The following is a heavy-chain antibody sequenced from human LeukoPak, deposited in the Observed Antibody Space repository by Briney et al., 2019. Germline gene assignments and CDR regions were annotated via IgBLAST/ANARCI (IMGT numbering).Heavy chain of an antibody. V-gene: IGHV4-34*01. D-gene: IGHD6-13*01. J-gene: IGHJ4*02. CDR2: TNHSGST. CDR1: GGSFSGYY. CDR3: ARSSSWPRGLDY. Sequence: SETLSLTCAVYGGSFSGYYWSWIRQPPGKGLEWIGETNHSGSTNYNPSLKSRVTISVDTSKNQFSLKLSSVTAADTAVYYCARSSSWPRGLDYWGQGTLVTVSS.